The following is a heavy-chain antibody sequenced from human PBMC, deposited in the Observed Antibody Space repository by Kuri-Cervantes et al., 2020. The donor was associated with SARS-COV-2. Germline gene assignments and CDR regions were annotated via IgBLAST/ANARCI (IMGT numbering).Heavy chain of an antibody. D-gene: IGHD3-10*01. J-gene: IGHJ6*03. CDR1: GFTFSSYS. V-gene: IGHV3-48*01. CDR3: ARDPRLWARGVIISDYYYYMDV. CDR2: ISSSSSTI. Sequence: ETLSLTCAASGFTFSSYSMNWVRQAPGKGLEWVSYISSSSSTIYYADSVKGRFTISRDNAKNSLYLQMNSLRAEDTAVYYCARDPRLWARGVIISDYYYYMDVWGKGTTVTVSS.